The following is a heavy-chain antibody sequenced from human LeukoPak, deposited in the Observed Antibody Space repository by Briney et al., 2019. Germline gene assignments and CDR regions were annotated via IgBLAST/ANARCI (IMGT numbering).Heavy chain of an antibody. CDR1: GGSFSGYY. V-gene: IGHV4-34*01. D-gene: IGHD6-13*01. J-gene: IGHJ6*03. Sequence: PSETLSLTCAVYGGSFSGYYWSWIRQRPGKGLEWIGEINHSGSTNYNPSLKSRVTISVDTSKNQFSLKLSSVTAADTAVYYCARGRVAAARYYMDVWGKGTTVTVSS. CDR3: ARGRVAAARYYMDV. CDR2: INHSGST.